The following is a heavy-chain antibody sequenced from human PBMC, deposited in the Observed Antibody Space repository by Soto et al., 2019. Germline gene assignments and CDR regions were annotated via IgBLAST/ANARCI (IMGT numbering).Heavy chain of an antibody. D-gene: IGHD3-22*01. CDR2: ISSSSSYI. CDR1: GFTFSSYS. J-gene: IGHJ4*02. Sequence: EVQLVESGGGLVKPGGSLRLSCAASGFTFSSYSMNWVRKAPGKGLEWVSSISSSSSYIYYADSVKGRFTISRDNAKNSLYLQMNSLRAEDTAVYYCASVSAEYYDSSGPICWGQGTLVNVSS. V-gene: IGHV3-21*01. CDR3: ASVSAEYYDSSGPIC.